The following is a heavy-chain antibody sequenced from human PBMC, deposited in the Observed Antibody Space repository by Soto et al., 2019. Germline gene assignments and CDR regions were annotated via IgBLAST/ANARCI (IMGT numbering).Heavy chain of an antibody. D-gene: IGHD3-16*01. CDR1: GFTFSNAW. J-gene: IGHJ4*02. CDR2: IKSKTDGGTT. V-gene: IGHV3-15*01. CDR3: TTDRNWGSWAFDY. Sequence: LRLSCAASGFTFSNAWMSWVRQAPGKGLEWVGRIKSKTDGGTTDYAAPVKGRFTISRDDSKNTLYLQMNSLKTEDTAVYYCTTDRNWGSWAFDYWGQGTLVTV.